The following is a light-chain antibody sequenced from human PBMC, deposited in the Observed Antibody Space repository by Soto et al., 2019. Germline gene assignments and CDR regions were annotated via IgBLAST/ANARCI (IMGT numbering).Light chain of an antibody. J-gene: IGKJ5*01. CDR3: QQYSNWPPIT. Sequence: EIVMTQSPATLSVSPGERATLSCRASQSVINNLAWYQQKPGQAPRLLIYAASARATGIPARFSGSGSGTEFTLTISSLQSEDFAVYYCQQYSNWPPITFGQGTRLEI. CDR1: QSVINN. CDR2: AAS. V-gene: IGKV3-15*01.